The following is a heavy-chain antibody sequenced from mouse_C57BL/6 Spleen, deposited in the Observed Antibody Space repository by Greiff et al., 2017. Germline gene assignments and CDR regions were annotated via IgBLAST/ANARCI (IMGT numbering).Heavy chain of an antibody. V-gene: IGHV5-4*01. J-gene: IGHJ3*01. CDR1: GFTFSSYA. Sequence: EVMLVESGGGLVKPGGSLTLSCAASGFTFSSYAMSWVRQTPEKRLEWVATISDGGSYTYYPDNVKGRFTISRDNAKNNLYLQMSHLKSEDTAMYYCAREEDCLFAYWGTGTLVTVSA. CDR2: ISDGGSYT. CDR3: AREEDCLFAY.